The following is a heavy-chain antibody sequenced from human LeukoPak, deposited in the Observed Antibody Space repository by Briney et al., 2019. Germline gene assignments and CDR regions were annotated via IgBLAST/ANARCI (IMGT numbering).Heavy chain of an antibody. CDR1: VYTFTGYY. CDR3: ARRLLRRDWFDP. J-gene: IGHJ5*02. V-gene: IGHV1-2*02. D-gene: IGHD2-15*01. CDR2: INPNSGGT. Sequence: ASVKVSCKASVYTFTGYYIHWGRQAPAQGLGWMGWINPNSGGTNYAQKFQGRVTMTRDTSISTAYMELSRLRSDDTSVYYCARRLLRRDWFDPWGQGTLVTVSS.